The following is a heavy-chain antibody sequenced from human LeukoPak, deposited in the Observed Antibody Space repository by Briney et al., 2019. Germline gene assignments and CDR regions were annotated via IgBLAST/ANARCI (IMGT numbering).Heavy chain of an antibody. CDR2: IYWDDEK. V-gene: IGHV2-5*02. D-gene: IGHD5-12*01. J-gene: IGHJ4*02. CDR1: GFSLTTRGVG. Sequence: SGPTLVKPTHTLTLTCTFSGFSLTTRGVGVGWIRQPPRKALEWLALIYWDDEKFYSPSLKTRFTITRDTSKNQVVLTVTNMDPLDTSTYYCAYGAGGYGYFDSWGQGTLVTVSS. CDR3: AYGAGGYGYFDS.